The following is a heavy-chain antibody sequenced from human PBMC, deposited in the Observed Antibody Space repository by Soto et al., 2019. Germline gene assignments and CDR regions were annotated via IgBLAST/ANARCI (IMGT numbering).Heavy chain of an antibody. J-gene: IGHJ4*02. CDR1: GFTVSRYD. Sequence: GGSLRLSCAASGFTVSRYDMHWVRQATGKGLEWVSVIGSAGDTYYPGSVKGRFTISRENAQNSLYLQMTSLRAEDTAVYYCAKADDGGTLFENWGQGTLVTVSS. CDR3: AKADDGGTLFEN. CDR2: IGSAGDT. V-gene: IGHV3-13*01. D-gene: IGHD2-15*01.